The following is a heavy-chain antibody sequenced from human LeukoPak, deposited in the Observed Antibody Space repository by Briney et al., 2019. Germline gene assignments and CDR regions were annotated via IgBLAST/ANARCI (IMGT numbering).Heavy chain of an antibody. CDR3: ARGPLGVPAATQYYYYYYMDV. CDR2: IIPIFGTA. V-gene: IGHV1-69*05. D-gene: IGHD2-2*01. CDR1: GGTFSSYA. J-gene: IGHJ6*03. Sequence: ASVKVSCKASGGTFSSYAISWVRQAPGQGLEWKGGIIPIFGTANYAQKFQGRVTITTDESTSTAYMELSSLRSEDTAVYYCARGPLGVPAATQYYYYYYMDVWGKGTTVTVSS.